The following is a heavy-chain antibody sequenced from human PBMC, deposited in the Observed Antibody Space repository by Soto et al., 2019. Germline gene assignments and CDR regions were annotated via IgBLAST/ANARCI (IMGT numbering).Heavy chain of an antibody. CDR2: INPNGGST. V-gene: IGHV1-46*01. CDR1: GYILINYY. CDR3: ARDLAAADY. D-gene: IGHD6-13*01. Sequence: QVHLVQSGAEVKKPGASVKASCKACGYILINYYIHWVRQAPGQGLEWIGIINPNGGSTNYAQKFTRRVTMARDTSTSTVYIDLTTLRSDDTAVYYCARDLAAADYWGQGTLVTVSS. J-gene: IGHJ4*02.